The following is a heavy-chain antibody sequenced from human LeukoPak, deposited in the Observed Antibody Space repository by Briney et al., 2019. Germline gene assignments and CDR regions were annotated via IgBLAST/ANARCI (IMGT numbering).Heavy chain of an antibody. CDR3: AREPYYYDSSGLDY. D-gene: IGHD3-22*01. Sequence: GGSLRLSCAAPGFTFSSYGMHWVRQAPGKGLEWVAVIWYDGSNKYYADSVKGRFTISRDNSKNTLYLQMNSLRAEDTAVYYCAREPYYYDSSGLDYWGQGTLVTVSS. CDR1: GFTFSSYG. J-gene: IGHJ4*02. CDR2: IWYDGSNK. V-gene: IGHV3-33*01.